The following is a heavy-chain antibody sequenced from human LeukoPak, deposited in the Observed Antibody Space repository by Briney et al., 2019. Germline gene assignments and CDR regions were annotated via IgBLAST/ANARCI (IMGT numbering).Heavy chain of an antibody. D-gene: IGHD2-15*01. CDR2: IKQDGSEK. Sequence: PGGSLRFSCAASGFTFSSYWMSWVRQAPGKGLEWVANIKQDGSEKYYVDSVKGRFTISRDNAKNSLYLQMNSLSAEDTAVYYCASRYCSGVSCPLGYWGQGTLVTVSS. V-gene: IGHV3-7*03. CDR1: GFTFSSYW. J-gene: IGHJ4*02. CDR3: ASRYCSGVSCPLGY.